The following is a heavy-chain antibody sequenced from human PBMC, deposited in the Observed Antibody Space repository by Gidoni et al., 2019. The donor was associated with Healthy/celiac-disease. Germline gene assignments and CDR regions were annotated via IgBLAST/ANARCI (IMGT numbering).Heavy chain of an antibody. Sequence: QVQLQESGPGLVKPSETLSLTCTVSGGSISSYYWSWIRQPPGKGLEWIGYIYYSGSTNYNPSLKSRVTISVDTSKNQFSLKLSSVTAADTAVYYCARGLDVVVTGYYFDYWGQGTLVTVSS. D-gene: IGHD2-21*02. J-gene: IGHJ4*02. CDR3: ARGLDVVVTGYYFDY. CDR2: IYYSGST. CDR1: GGSISSYY. V-gene: IGHV4-59*01.